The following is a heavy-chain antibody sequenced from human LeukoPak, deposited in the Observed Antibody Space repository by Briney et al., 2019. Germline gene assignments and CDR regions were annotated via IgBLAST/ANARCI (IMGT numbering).Heavy chain of an antibody. CDR1: GFTVSSNY. J-gene: IGHJ4*02. CDR2: IYSGGST. CDR3: ARGRVTKLAAWDY. Sequence: GGSLRLSCAASGFTVSSNYMSWVRQAPGKGLEWVSVIYSGGSTYYADSVKGRFTISRDNSKNTLYLQMSSLRAEDTAVYYCARGRVTKLAAWDYWGQGTLVTVSS. D-gene: IGHD2-21*02. V-gene: IGHV3-53*01.